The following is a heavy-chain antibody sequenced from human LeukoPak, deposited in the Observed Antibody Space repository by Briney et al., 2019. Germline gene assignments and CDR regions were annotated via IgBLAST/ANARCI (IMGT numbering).Heavy chain of an antibody. D-gene: IGHD1-26*01. V-gene: IGHV1-46*01. J-gene: IGHJ4*02. CDR1: GYTFTSYY. CDR3: ARDSVGASPADY. Sequence: ASVTVSFKASGYTFTSYYMHWVRQAPGQGLEWMGIINPSGGSTSYAQKFQGRVTMTRDMSTSTVYMELSSLRSEDTAVYYCARDSVGASPADYWGQGTLVTVSS. CDR2: INPSGGST.